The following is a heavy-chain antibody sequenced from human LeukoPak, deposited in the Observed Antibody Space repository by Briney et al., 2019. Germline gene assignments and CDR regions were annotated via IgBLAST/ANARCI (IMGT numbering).Heavy chain of an antibody. CDR2: IYTSGST. CDR1: GGSISSYY. Sequence: SETLSLTCTVSGGSISSYYWSWIRQPAGKGLEWIGRIYTSGSTNYNPSLKSRVTLSLDTSKKQFSLKVTSVTAADTAVYYCARHREASAGDDAFDIWGQGTMVTVSS. D-gene: IGHD6-13*01. J-gene: IGHJ3*02. V-gene: IGHV4-4*07. CDR3: ARHREASAGDDAFDI.